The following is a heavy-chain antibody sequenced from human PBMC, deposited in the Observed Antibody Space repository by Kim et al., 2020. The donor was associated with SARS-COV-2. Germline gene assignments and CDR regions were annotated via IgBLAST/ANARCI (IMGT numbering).Heavy chain of an antibody. CDR1: GYSFTSYW. CDR3: ARLVAQRRYYYYGMDV. V-gene: IGHV5-51*01. J-gene: IGHJ6*04. CDR2: IYPGDSDT. Sequence: GESLKISCKGSGYSFTSYWIGWVRQMPGKGLEWMGIIYPGDSDTRYSPSFQGQVTISADKSISTAYLQWSSLKASDTAMYYCARLVAQRRYYYYGMDVWGKGTTVTVSS. D-gene: IGHD5-12*01.